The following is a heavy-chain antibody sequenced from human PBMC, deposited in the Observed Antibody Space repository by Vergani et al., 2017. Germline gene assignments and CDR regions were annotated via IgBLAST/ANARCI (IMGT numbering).Heavy chain of an antibody. Sequence: QVQLQESGPGLVKPSETLSLTCTVSGGSVSSGSYYWSWIRQPPGKGLEWIGYIYYSGSTNDNPSLKSRVTISVDTSKNQFSLKLSSVTAADTAVYYCAREHSSSQFDYWGQGTLVTVSS. CDR2: IYYSGST. V-gene: IGHV4-61*01. J-gene: IGHJ4*02. D-gene: IGHD6-13*01. CDR1: GGSVSSGSYY. CDR3: AREHSSSQFDY.